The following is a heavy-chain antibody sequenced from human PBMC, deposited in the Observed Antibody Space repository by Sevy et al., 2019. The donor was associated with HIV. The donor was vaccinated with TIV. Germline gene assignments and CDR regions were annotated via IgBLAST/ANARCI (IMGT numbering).Heavy chain of an antibody. V-gene: IGHV3-21*01. J-gene: IGHJ6*02. D-gene: IGHD3-3*01. CDR3: ARDKTILEGRYGMDV. CDR2: ISSGSGFI. Sequence: GGSLRLSCAASAFAFSDYNMNWVSQAPGKGLEWVSFISSGSGFIYYADSVKGRFTISRDNAKNSLFLQMNSLRADDTAVYFCARDKTILEGRYGMDVWGQGTTVTVSS. CDR1: AFAFSDYN.